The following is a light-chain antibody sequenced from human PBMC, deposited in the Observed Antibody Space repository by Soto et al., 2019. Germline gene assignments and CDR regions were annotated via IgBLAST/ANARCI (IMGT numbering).Light chain of an antibody. J-gene: IGLJ1*01. CDR2: DVS. CDR3: SSYSTGASYV. V-gene: IGLV2-14*01. Sequence: QSVLTQPASVSGSPGQSITISCTGTNSDVGGSNYVSWYQQYPDKAPKLMIYDVSNRPSGVSSRFSGSKSGNTASLTISGLQAEDEADSYCSSYSTGASYVFGTRTKVTVL. CDR1: NSDVGGSNY.